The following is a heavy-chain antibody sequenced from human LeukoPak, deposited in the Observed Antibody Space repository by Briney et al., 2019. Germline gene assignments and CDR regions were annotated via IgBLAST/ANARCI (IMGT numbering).Heavy chain of an antibody. Sequence: SEPLSLTCAVHGGSFSGYYWSWIRQPPGKGREWIGEINHSGSTNYNPSLKSRATISVDTSKNQFSLNLSSVTPADTAVYYCARAAYGHGYYFDYWGQGTLVTVSS. CDR3: ARAAYGHGYYFDY. D-gene: IGHD4-17*01. CDR1: GGSFSGYY. J-gene: IGHJ4*02. CDR2: INHSGST. V-gene: IGHV4-34*01.